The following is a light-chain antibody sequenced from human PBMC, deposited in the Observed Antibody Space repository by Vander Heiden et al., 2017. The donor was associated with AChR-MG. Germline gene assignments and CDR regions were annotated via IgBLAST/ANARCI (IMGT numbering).Light chain of an antibody. J-gene: IGLJ3*02. Sequence: VLTQSPSASASLGASVKLTCTLSSGHSSYAIALHQQQPEKRPRYLMKLNSDGSHSKGDGIPDRFSGSSSRAERYLTISSLQSEDEADYYCQTWGTGIKVFGGGTKLTVL. CDR3: QTWGTGIKV. V-gene: IGLV4-69*01. CDR2: LNSDGSH. CDR1: SGHSSYA.